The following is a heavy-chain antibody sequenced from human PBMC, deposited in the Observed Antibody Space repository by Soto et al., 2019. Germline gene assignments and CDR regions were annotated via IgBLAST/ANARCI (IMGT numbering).Heavy chain of an antibody. V-gene: IGHV4-34*01. J-gene: IGHJ4*02. CDR2: INHSGST. CDR3: ARGLSFGSYFDY. D-gene: IGHD3-16*01. Sequence: SETLSLTCAVYGGSFSGYYWSWIRQPPGKGLEWIGEINHSGSTHYNPSLKSRVTISVDTSKNQFSLKLSSVTAADTAVYYCARGLSFGSYFDYWGQGTLVTVS. CDR1: GGSFSGYY.